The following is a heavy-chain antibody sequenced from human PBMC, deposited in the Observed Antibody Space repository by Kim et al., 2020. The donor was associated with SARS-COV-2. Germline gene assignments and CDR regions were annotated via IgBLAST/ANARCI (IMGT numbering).Heavy chain of an antibody. D-gene: IGHD1-26*01. CDR1: GFTFSRYA. CDR3: AKDTRGLLGYFDY. CDR2: ISGSGGST. Sequence: GGSLRLSCAASGFTFSRYAMNWVRQAPGKGLEWVSGISGSGGSTSYADSVKGRFTISRDKAKNPLYLQMNSLRSEDTAVYYCAKDTRGLLGYFDYWGQGTLVTVSS. V-gene: IGHV3-23*01. J-gene: IGHJ4*02.